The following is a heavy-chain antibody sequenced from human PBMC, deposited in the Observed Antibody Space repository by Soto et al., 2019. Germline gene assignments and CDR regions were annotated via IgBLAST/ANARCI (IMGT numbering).Heavy chain of an antibody. D-gene: IGHD6-19*01. J-gene: IGHJ4*02. Sequence: ASVKVSCKASGYTFSGFYMHWVRQAPGQGLEWMGWINPNSGGAKSAEKFQGRVTMTRDTSISTAYMELSRLTSDDTAVYYCASAAVTGTAGLDFWGQGTQVTVSS. CDR3: ASAAVTGTAGLDF. V-gene: IGHV1-2*02. CDR2: INPNSGGA. CDR1: GYTFSGFY.